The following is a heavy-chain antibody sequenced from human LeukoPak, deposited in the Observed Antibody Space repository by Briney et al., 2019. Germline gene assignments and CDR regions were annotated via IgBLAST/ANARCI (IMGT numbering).Heavy chain of an antibody. CDR2: ILYSGST. CDR1: GGSISINTYY. J-gene: IGHJ4*02. V-gene: IGHV4-39*01. D-gene: IGHD2-15*01. CDR3: ARHYCSGGNCYGLGY. Sequence: PSETLSLTCTVSGGSISINTYYWDWIRQPPGKGLEWIGTILYSGSTSYNPSVESRVTISADVSKNQFSLRLSSVTAADTAVYYCARHYCSGGNCYGLGYWGQGTLVTVSS.